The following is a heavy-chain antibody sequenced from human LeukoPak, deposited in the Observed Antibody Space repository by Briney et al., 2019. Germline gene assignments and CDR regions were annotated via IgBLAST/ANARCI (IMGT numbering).Heavy chain of an antibody. V-gene: IGHV3-11*04. CDR2: ISSSGSTI. CDR1: GFTFSDYY. Sequence: GGSLRLPCAASGFTFSDYYMSWIRQAPGKGLEWVSYISSSGSTIYYADSVKGRFTISRDNAKNSLYLQMNSLRAEDTAVYYCVRDQPIGYSNGYPFDYWGQGTLVTVSS. J-gene: IGHJ4*02. D-gene: IGHD5-18*01. CDR3: VRDQPIGYSNGYPFDY.